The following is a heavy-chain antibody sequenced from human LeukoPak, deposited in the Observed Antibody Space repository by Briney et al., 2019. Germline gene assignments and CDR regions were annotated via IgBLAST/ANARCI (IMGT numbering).Heavy chain of an antibody. D-gene: IGHD1-26*01. CDR2: ISTYNGDT. CDR1: GYTFTTYG. Sequence: ASVKVSCKASGYTFTTYGISWLRQAPGQGPEWMGWISTYNGDTNYAQKFQGRVTLTTDTSTSTVYMELRSLRSDDTAVYYCARVSLVGSTMYFQHWGQGTLVTVSS. CDR3: ARVSLVGSTMYFQH. J-gene: IGHJ1*01. V-gene: IGHV1-18*01.